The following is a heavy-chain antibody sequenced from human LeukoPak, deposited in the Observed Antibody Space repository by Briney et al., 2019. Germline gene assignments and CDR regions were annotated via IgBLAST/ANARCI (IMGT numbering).Heavy chain of an antibody. CDR2: LSGSGAGT. V-gene: IGHV3-23*01. CDR3: AKDNAYYYADY. J-gene: IGHJ4*02. Sequence: GGSLRLSCAASGFTFSDYALGWVRQAPGRGLEWVATLSGSGAGTYYSDSVQGRFTISRDNSKRTLFLQMNSLRAEDTAVYYCAKDNAYYYADYWGQGTLVTVSS. CDR1: GFTFSDYA. D-gene: IGHD3-10*01.